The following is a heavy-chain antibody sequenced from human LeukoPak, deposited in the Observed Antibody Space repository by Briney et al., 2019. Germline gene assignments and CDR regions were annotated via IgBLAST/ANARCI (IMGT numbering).Heavy chain of an antibody. V-gene: IGHV4-59*11. CDR2: IYYSGST. CDR3: AREKRRYYDFWSGPDLDY. CDR1: GGSISSHY. D-gene: IGHD3-3*01. Sequence: SETLSLTCTVSGGSISSHYWSWIRQPPGKGLEWIGYIYYSGSTNYNPSLKSRVTISVDTSKNQFSLKLSSVTAADTAVYYCAREKRRYYDFWSGPDLDYWGQGTLVTVSS. J-gene: IGHJ4*02.